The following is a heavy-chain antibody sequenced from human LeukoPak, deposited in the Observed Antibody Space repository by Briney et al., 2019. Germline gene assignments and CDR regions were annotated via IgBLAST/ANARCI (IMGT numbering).Heavy chain of an antibody. V-gene: IGHV1-46*01. D-gene: IGHD3-16*01. Sequence: ASVKVSCKASGYTFTNYGVTWMRQAPGQGLEWMGIINPSGGSTSYAQKFQGRVTMTRDTSTSTVYMELSSLRSEDTAVYYCARAERAYVKSHAFDIWGQGTMVTVSS. CDR1: GYTFTNYG. CDR3: ARAERAYVKSHAFDI. CDR2: INPSGGST. J-gene: IGHJ3*02.